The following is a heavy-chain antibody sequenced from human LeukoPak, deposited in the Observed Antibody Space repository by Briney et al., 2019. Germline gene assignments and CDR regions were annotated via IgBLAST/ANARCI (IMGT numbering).Heavy chain of an antibody. Sequence: ASVKVSCKASGGTLSSYAISWVRQAPGQGLEWMGRIIPIFGTANYAQKFQGRVTITTDESTSTAYMELSSLRSEDTAVYYCAREVSHCTNGVCTSSDVWGKGTTVTVSS. V-gene: IGHV1-69*05. J-gene: IGHJ6*04. CDR1: GGTLSSYA. D-gene: IGHD2-8*01. CDR3: AREVSHCTNGVCTSSDV. CDR2: IIPIFGTA.